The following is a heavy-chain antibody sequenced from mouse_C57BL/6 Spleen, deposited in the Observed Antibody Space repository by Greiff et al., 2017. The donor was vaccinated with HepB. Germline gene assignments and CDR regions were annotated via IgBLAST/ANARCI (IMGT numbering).Heavy chain of an antibody. CDR2: IHPNSGST. D-gene: IGHD4-1*01. CDR3: ARGLWAPDY. CDR1: GYTFTSYW. V-gene: IGHV1-64*01. Sequence: QVHVKQPGAELVKPGASVKLSCKASGYTFTSYWMHWVKQRPGQGLEWIGMIHPNSGSTNYNEKFKSKATLTVDKSSSTAYMQLSSLTSEDSAVYYCARGLWAPDYWGQGTTLTVSS. J-gene: IGHJ2*01.